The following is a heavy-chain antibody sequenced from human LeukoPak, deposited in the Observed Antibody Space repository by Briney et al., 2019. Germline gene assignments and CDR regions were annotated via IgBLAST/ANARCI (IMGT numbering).Heavy chain of an antibody. D-gene: IGHD4-17*01. J-gene: IGHJ4*02. CDR3: AKSDYGYYFDY. V-gene: IGHV3-23*01. CDR2: VTASGVDT. Sequence: GGSLRLSRAASGFTFSTYAMSWVRQAPGKGLEWVSAVTASGVDTFYADSVKGRFTVSRDNSKNTLYLHMNSLRAEDTAVYYCAKSDYGYYFDYWGQGILVTVSS. CDR1: GFTFSTYA.